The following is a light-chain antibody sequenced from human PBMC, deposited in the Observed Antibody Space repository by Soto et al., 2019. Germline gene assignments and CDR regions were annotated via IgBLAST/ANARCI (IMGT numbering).Light chain of an antibody. Sequence: EIVMTQSPATLSASPGERATLSCRASQSVSSNLAWYQQKPGQAPRLLIYDASTRATGIPAGFSGSGSGTEFTLTVSSLQSEDFAVYYCQQYNNWPRTFGQGTKVEIK. CDR1: QSVSSN. CDR2: DAS. V-gene: IGKV3-15*01. CDR3: QQYNNWPRT. J-gene: IGKJ1*01.